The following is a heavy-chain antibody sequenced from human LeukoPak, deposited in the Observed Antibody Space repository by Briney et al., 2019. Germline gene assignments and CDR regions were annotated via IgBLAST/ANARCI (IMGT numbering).Heavy chain of an antibody. V-gene: IGHV4-59*12. D-gene: IGHD4-11*01. CDR2: IYYSGST. CDR1: GGSISLYY. CDR3: ARDTVVYFDY. J-gene: IGHJ4*02. Sequence: SETLSLTCTVSGGSISLYYWSWIRQPPGRGLEWIGNIYYSGSTNYNPSLKSRVTMSVDTSKNQFSLKLSSVTAADTAVYYCARDTVVYFDYWGQGTLVTVSS.